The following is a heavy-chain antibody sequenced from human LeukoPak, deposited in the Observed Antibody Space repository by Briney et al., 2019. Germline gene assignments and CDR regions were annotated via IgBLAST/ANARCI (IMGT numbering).Heavy chain of an antibody. CDR3: ARDPDIFMGVNFDY. V-gene: IGHV4-34*01. CDR2: INHSGST. D-gene: IGHD1-26*01. J-gene: IGHJ4*02. Sequence: TSETLSLTCAVYDGSFSGYYWSWIRQPPGKGLEWIGEINHSGSTNYNPSLKSRVTISLDTSKSQFSLKVRYVTAADTAVYYCARDPDIFMGVNFDYWGQGALVTVSS. CDR1: DGSFSGYY.